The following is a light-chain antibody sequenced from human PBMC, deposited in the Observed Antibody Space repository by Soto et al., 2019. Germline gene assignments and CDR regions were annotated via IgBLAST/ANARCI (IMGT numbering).Light chain of an antibody. Sequence: EIVLTQSPATLSLSPGERATLSCRASQSVSTYLAWYQQKPGQAPRLLIYDASSRATGIPARFSGSGSGTDFTLTISSLEPEDSAVYHCQQRSNWPSITFGQGTRLEIK. J-gene: IGKJ5*01. CDR1: QSVSTY. V-gene: IGKV3-11*01. CDR2: DAS. CDR3: QQRSNWPSIT.